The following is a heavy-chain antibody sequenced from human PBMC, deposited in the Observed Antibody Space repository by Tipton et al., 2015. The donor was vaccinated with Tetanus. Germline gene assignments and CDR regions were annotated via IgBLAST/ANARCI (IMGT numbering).Heavy chain of an antibody. CDR1: GGSFSNYY. CDR3: ARERIEAFYYHGLDV. V-gene: IGHV4-59*01. D-gene: IGHD2-21*01. CDR2: IYQNGDA. J-gene: IGHJ6*02. Sequence: LRLSCAVYGGSFSNYYLTWIRQPPGKGLEWIAYIYQNGDANYNPSLQSRVTISVDTSKNQFSLQLAFVTAADTAIYYCARERIEAFYYHGLDVWGPGTTVTVSS.